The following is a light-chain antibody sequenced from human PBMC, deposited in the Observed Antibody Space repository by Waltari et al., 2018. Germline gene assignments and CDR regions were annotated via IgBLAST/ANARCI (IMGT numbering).Light chain of an antibody. Sequence: IVFTQSPATLSLSTGDRATLSCTASQSISSQLAWYQQRPGQAPRILIYDASNRAAGIPARFSGSGSGTDFSLTISSLEPEDFVVYYCQLRGHWPMYTFGQGTKLEIK. CDR2: DAS. CDR3: QLRGHWPMYT. CDR1: QSISSQ. V-gene: IGKV3-11*01. J-gene: IGKJ2*01.